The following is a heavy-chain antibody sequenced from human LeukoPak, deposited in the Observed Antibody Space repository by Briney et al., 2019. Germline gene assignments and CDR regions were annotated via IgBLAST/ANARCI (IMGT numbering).Heavy chain of an antibody. CDR3: AKEGGSSSWYYYHYGMDV. CDR2: ISWNSGSI. J-gene: IGHJ6*02. V-gene: IGHV3-9*01. Sequence: GRSLRLSCAASRFTFDDYAMHWVRQAPGKGLEWVSGISWNSGSIGYADSVKGRFTISRDNAKNSLYLQMNSLRAEDTALYYCAKEGGSSSWYYYHYGMDVWGQGTTVTVSS. CDR1: RFTFDDYA. D-gene: IGHD6-13*01.